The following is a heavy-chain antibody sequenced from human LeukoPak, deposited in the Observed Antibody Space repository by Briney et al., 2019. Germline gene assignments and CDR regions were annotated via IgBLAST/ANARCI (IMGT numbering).Heavy chain of an antibody. Sequence: HAGGSLRLSCAASGFSFSSYAMTWVRQAPGRGLEWVSVIYSLGDRYYADSVKGRFTISRDNSKNTVDLQMNNLRAEDTAVYYCARDFRVGGVWGHGTTVTVSS. CDR1: GFSFSSYA. CDR2: IYSLGDR. CDR3: ARDFRVGGV. D-gene: IGHD3-16*01. J-gene: IGHJ6*02. V-gene: IGHV3-66*01.